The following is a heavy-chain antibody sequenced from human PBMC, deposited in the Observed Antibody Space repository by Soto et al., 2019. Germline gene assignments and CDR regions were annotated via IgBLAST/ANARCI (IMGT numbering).Heavy chain of an antibody. Sequence: PSETLSLICTFSGGSPNYYYWTWIRQPPGKGLEWIGNIANTGSTNYNPSLKSRVTISVDTPNNQFSLRLSSVTAADTAVYYCARDDRDDYIGTFGYWGQGTLVTVSS. CDR3: ARDDRDDYIGTFGY. V-gene: IGHV4-59*12. CDR2: IANTGST. CDR1: GGSPNYYY. J-gene: IGHJ4*02. D-gene: IGHD4-4*01.